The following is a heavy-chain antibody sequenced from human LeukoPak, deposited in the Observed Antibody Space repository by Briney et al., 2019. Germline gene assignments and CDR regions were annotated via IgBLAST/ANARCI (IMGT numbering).Heavy chain of an antibody. CDR2: IYYSGTT. CDR1: GGSISSGNYY. D-gene: IGHD3-22*01. Sequence: PSETLSLTCTVSGGSISSGNYYWTWIRQHPGKGLEWIGYIYYSGTTFYNPSLKSRVTISIDMSKNQFSLKLTSVTAADTAVYYCARADYYGSSAYPYWGQGTLVTVSS. V-gene: IGHV4-31*03. CDR3: ARADYYGSSAYPY. J-gene: IGHJ4*02.